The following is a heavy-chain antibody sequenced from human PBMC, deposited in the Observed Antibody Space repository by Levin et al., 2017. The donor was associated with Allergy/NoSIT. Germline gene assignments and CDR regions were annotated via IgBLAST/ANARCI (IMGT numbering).Heavy chain of an antibody. V-gene: IGHV3-9*01. CDR1: GFTFDDYA. CDR2: ISWNSGSI. D-gene: IGHD1-26*01. J-gene: IGHJ3*02. Sequence: SCAASGFTFDDYAMHWVRQAPGKGLEWVSGISWNSGSIGYADSVKGRFTISRDNAKNSLYLQMNSLRAEDTALYYCAKARGSSYGDAFDIWGQGTMVTVSS. CDR3: AKARGSSYGDAFDI.